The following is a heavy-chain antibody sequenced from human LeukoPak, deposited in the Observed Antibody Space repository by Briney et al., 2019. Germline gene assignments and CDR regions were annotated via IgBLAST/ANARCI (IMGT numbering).Heavy chain of an antibody. D-gene: IGHD6-19*01. J-gene: IGHJ4*02. Sequence: PSQTLSLTCTVSGGSISSGYCYWSWIRQPAGKGLEWIGHIYTSGSTNYNPSLKSRVTISVDTSKNQFSLKLSSVTAADTAVYYCARHHSGWYLDDYWGQGTLVTVSS. V-gene: IGHV4-61*09. CDR1: GGSISSGYCY. CDR2: IYTSGST. CDR3: ARHHSGWYLDDY.